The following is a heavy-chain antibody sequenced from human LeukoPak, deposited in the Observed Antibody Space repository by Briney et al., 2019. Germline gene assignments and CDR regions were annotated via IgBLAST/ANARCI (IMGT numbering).Heavy chain of an antibody. J-gene: IGHJ5*02. CDR3: ARRGIVVVPAAISLEALNWFDP. V-gene: IGHV3-7*01. D-gene: IGHD2-2*02. CDR2: IKQDGSEK. CDR1: GFTFSSYW. Sequence: GGSLRLSCAASGFTFSSYWMSWVRQAPGKGLEWVANIKQDGSEKYYVDSVKGRFTISRDNAKNSLYLQMNSLRAEDTAVYYCARRGIVVVPAAISLEALNWFDPWGQGTLVTVSS.